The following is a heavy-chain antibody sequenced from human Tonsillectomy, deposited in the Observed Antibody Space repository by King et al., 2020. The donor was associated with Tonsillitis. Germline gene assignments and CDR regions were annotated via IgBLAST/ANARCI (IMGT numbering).Heavy chain of an antibody. CDR2: IYYSGST. V-gene: IGHV4-59*01. CDR1: GGSISSYY. D-gene: IGHD3-10*01. Sequence: VQLQESGPGLVKPSETLSLTCTVSGGSISSYYWSWIRQPPGKGLEWIGYIYYSGSTKYNPSLKSRFTISIHTSKNQFSLKLSSVTAADTAVYYCARDLYGGFGDFGYWGQGTLVTVSS. J-gene: IGHJ4*02. CDR3: ARDLYGGFGDFGY.